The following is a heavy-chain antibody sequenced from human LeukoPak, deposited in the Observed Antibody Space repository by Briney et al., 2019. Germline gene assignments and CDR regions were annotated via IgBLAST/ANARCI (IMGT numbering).Heavy chain of an antibody. CDR1: GGSISSSSYY. V-gene: IGHV4-39*07. J-gene: IGHJ3*02. Sequence: SETLSLTCTVSGGSISSSSYYWGWIRQPPGKGLEWIGSIYYSGSTYYNPSLKSRVTISVDTSKNQFSLKLSSVTAADTAVYYCAREASFYSSGWGNDAFDIWGQGTMVTVSS. D-gene: IGHD6-19*01. CDR2: IYYSGST. CDR3: AREASFYSSGWGNDAFDI.